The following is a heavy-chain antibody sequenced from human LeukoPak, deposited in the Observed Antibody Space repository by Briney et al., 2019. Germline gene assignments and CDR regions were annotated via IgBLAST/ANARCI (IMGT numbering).Heavy chain of an antibody. V-gene: IGHV3-20*04. CDR3: ARAGGYSYGYYFDY. CDR2: IDWNGGST. J-gene: IGHJ4*02. D-gene: IGHD5-18*01. Sequence: GGSLRLSCAASGFTFDDYGMSWVRQAPGKGLEWVSGIDWNGGSTGYADSVKGRFTISRDNAKNSLYLQMNSLRAEDTALYYCARAGGYSYGYYFDYWGQGTLVTVSS. CDR1: GFTFDDYG.